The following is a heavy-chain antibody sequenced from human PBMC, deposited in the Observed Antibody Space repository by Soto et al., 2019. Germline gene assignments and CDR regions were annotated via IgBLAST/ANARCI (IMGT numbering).Heavy chain of an antibody. V-gene: IGHV4-39*07. J-gene: IGHJ4*02. CDR2: IYYSENT. D-gene: IGHD4-17*01. Sequence: SETLSLTCTVSGGSITNNNYYWAWIRQPPGKGLEWIGSIYYSENTYYNPSLQSRVTLSVDTSKNQFYLKLSSVTAADTAVYYCARRYGASFDYWGQGTLVTVSS. CDR1: GGSITNNNYY. CDR3: ARRYGASFDY.